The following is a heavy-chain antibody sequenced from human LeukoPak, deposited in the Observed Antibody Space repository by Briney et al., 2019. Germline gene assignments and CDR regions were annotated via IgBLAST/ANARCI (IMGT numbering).Heavy chain of an antibody. D-gene: IGHD3-16*01. CDR1: GFTFSDYY. CDR2: ISSSGSTI. CDR3: AKASWVSTADAVL. J-gene: IGHJ4*02. Sequence: GESLRLSCAASGFTFSDYYMSWIRQAPGKGLEWVSYISSSGSTIYYADSVKGRFTISRDNAKNSLYLQMNSLRVEDTAVYYCAKASWVSTADAVLWGQGTVVTVSS. V-gene: IGHV3-11*01.